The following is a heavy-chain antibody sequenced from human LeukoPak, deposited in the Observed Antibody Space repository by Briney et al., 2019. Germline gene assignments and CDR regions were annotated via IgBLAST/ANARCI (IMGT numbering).Heavy chain of an antibody. D-gene: IGHD6-13*01. V-gene: IGHV4-34*01. J-gene: IGHJ6*03. Sequence: PSETLSLTCAVYGGSFSGYYWSWIRKPPGKGLDWNGVINHSGSTNYNSSLKSRVTISVDTSKNQFSLKLSSVTAADTAVYYCARGGIAAAAGVYYYYYMDVWGKGTTVTVSS. CDR3: ARGGIAAAAGVYYYYYMDV. CDR2: INHSGST. CDR1: GGSFSGYY.